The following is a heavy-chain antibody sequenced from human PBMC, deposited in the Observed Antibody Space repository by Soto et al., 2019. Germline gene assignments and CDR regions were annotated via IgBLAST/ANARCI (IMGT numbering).Heavy chain of an antibody. CDR2: IYYSGST. V-gene: IGHV4-59*01. CDR1: GASINSAY. CDR3: ARDQISSGWPDYYYYGMDV. D-gene: IGHD6-19*01. J-gene: IGHJ6*02. Sequence: PSETLSLTCTVSGASINSAYWSWIRQPPGKGLEWIGYIYYSGSTNYNPSLKSRVTISVDTSKNQFSLKLSSVTAADTAVYYCARDQISSGWPDYYYYGMDVWGQGTTVTVSS.